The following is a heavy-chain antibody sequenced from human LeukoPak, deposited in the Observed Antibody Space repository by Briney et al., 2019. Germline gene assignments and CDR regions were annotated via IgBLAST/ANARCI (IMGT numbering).Heavy chain of an antibody. CDR1: GYSFTSYW. D-gene: IGHD1-1*01. CDR2: IYPGDSDT. J-gene: IGHJ4*02. Sequence: GESLKISCQGYGYSFTSYWIGWVRQMPGNGLEWMGIIYPGDSDTRYSPSFQGQVTISADKSISTAYLQWSSLKASDTAMYYCARGRTTSYSTLDYWGQGTLVTVSS. CDR3: ARGRTTSYSTLDY. V-gene: IGHV5-51*01.